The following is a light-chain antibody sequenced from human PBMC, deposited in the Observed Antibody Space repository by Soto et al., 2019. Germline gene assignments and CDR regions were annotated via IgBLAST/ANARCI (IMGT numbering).Light chain of an antibody. CDR1: QGISNY. V-gene: IGKV1-27*01. J-gene: IGKJ2*01. CDR3: QKSNSAPVP. CDR2: AAS. Sequence: DIQLTQSPSALSASVGDRVTITCRASQGISNYLAWYQQKPGKAPKLLIYAASTLQSGVPSRFSGSGSGTDFTLTIGSLLPEDVATYFCQKSNSAPVPFGQGTKLEI.